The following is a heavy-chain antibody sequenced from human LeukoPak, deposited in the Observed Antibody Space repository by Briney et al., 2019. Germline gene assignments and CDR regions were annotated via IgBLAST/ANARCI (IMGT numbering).Heavy chain of an antibody. D-gene: IGHD2-8*01. CDR3: AKCVMEGDWFYP. J-gene: IGHJ5*02. Sequence: GGSLRLSCAASGFTFSSYAMRWVRQAPGKGLEWVSAISGSGGSTYYADSVKGRFTISRDKSKNTLYLQMNSLRAEDTAVYYCAKCVMEGDWFYPWGQGTLVTVSS. CDR2: ISGSGGST. V-gene: IGHV3-23*01. CDR1: GFTFSSYA.